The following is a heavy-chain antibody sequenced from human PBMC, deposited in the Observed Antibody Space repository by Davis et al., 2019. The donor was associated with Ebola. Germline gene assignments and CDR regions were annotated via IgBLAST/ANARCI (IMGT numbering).Heavy chain of an antibody. CDR1: GGPFSSYA. V-gene: IGHV1-69*10. Sequence: SVQVSCKASGGPFSSYAISWVRQAPGQGLEWMGGIIPILGIANYAQKFQGRVTITADESTSTAYMELSSLRSEDTAVYYCARDGGSGWYVWYYYGMDVWGQGTTVTVSS. D-gene: IGHD6-19*01. CDR2: IIPILGIA. J-gene: IGHJ6*02. CDR3: ARDGGSGWYVWYYYGMDV.